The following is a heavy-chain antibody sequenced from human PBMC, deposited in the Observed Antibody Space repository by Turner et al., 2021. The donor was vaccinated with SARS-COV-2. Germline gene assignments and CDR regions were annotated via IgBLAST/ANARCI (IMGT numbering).Heavy chain of an antibody. V-gene: IGHV4-59*08. D-gene: IGHD3-3*01. CDR3: ARHPLNYDFWSGYYYYGMDV. CDR2: IYYSGST. CDR1: GGSISSYY. J-gene: IGHJ6*02. Sequence: QVQLQESGPGLVKPSVTLSLTCTVPGGSISSYYWSWIRQPPGKGLEWIGYIYYSGSTNYNPSLKSRVTISVDTSKNQFSLKLSSVTAADTAVYYCARHPLNYDFWSGYYYYGMDVWGQGTTVTVSS.